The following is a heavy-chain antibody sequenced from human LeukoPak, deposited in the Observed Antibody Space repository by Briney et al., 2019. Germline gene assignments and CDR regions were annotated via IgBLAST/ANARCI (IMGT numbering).Heavy chain of an antibody. V-gene: IGHV4-34*01. CDR2: INHSGST. Sequence: PSETLSLTCAVCGGSFSGYYWSWIRQPPGKGLEWIGEINHSGSTNYNPSLKSRVTISVDTSKNQFSLKLSSVTAADTAVYYCARGGGAGYYNWFDPWGQGTLVTVSS. J-gene: IGHJ5*02. CDR1: GGSFSGYY. D-gene: IGHD5-12*01. CDR3: ARGGGAGYYNWFDP.